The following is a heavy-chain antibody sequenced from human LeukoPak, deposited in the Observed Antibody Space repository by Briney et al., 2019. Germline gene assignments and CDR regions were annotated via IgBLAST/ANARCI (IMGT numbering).Heavy chain of an antibody. CDR1: GFTFDDYG. J-gene: IGHJ6*03. CDR2: INWNGGST. V-gene: IGHV3-20*04. CDR3: ARDTTVSYYYYYMDV. Sequence: PGGSLRLSCAASGFTFDDYGMSWVRQAPGKGLEWVSGINWNGGSTGYADSVKGRFTISRDNAKNSLYLQMNSLRAEDTAVYYCARDTTVSYYYYYMDVWGKGTTVTVSS. D-gene: IGHD4-17*01.